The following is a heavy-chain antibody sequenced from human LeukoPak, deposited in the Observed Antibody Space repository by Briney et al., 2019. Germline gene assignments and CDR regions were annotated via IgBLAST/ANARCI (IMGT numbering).Heavy chain of an antibody. CDR1: GGTFSSYA. V-gene: IGHV1-2*02. Sequence: ASVKVSCKASGGTFSSYAISWVRQAPGQGLEWMGWINPNSGGTNYAQKFQGRVTMTRDTSISTAYMELSRLRSDDTAVYYCARDYATSCYSDWGQGTLVTVSS. CDR3: ARDYATSCYSD. J-gene: IGHJ4*02. CDR2: INPNSGGT. D-gene: IGHD2-2*01.